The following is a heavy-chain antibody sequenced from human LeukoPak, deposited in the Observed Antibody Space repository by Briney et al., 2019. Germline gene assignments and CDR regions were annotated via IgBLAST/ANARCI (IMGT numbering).Heavy chain of an antibody. CDR3: AKDASHSSSWYLGDDAFDI. D-gene: IGHD6-13*01. CDR2: ISYDGSNK. V-gene: IGHV3-30*04. J-gene: IGHJ3*02. Sequence: GGSLRLSCAASGFTFSSYAMHWVRQAPGKGLEWVAVISYDGSNKYYADSVKGRFTISRDNAKNSLYLQMNSLRAEDMALYYCAKDASHSSSWYLGDDAFDIWGQGTMVTVSS. CDR1: GFTFSSYA.